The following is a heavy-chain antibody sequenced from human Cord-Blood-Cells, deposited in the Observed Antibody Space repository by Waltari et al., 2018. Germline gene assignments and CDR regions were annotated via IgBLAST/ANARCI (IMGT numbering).Heavy chain of an antibody. CDR1: GLTFSSYS. V-gene: IGHV3-21*01. J-gene: IGHJ4*02. CDR2: ISSSSSYI. Sequence: CAASGLTFSSYSTNWVCQAQGKGLDWVPSISSSSSYIYYAESVKCRFTISRDNAKNSLYLQMNSLRAEDTAVYYCARLDSSSSGVDYWGQGTLVTVSS. CDR3: ARLDSSSSGVDY. D-gene: IGHD6-6*01.